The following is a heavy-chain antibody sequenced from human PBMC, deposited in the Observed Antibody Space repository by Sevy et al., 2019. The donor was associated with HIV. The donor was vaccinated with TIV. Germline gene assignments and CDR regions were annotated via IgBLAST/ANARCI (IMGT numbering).Heavy chain of an antibody. Sequence: GGSLRLSCRASGFNFGDYPMSWFRQAPGKGLAWVGFIRSKASGGTTQYAASVKGRFTMSRDDSESIAYLQMNSLKMEDTAVYYCSKGGSGTGWFDPWGQGTLVTVSS. CDR2: IRSKASGGTT. CDR3: SKGGSGTGWFDP. J-gene: IGHJ5*02. V-gene: IGHV3-49*03. D-gene: IGHD3-10*01. CDR1: GFNFGDYP.